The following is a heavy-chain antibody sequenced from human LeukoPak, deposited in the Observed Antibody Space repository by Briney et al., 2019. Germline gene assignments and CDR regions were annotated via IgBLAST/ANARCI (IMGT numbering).Heavy chain of an antibody. CDR1: GFXFSSYG. D-gene: IGHD5/OR15-5a*01. Sequence: GRSLRLSCAASGFXFSSYGIHWVRQAPGKGLEWVALISYDGSNKYYADSVKGRFTISRDNSKNTVYLQMNSLRVEDTAVYYCARGDGVYVYWGQGTLVTVSS. J-gene: IGHJ4*02. CDR3: ARGDGVYVY. V-gene: IGHV3-30*03. CDR2: ISYDGSNK.